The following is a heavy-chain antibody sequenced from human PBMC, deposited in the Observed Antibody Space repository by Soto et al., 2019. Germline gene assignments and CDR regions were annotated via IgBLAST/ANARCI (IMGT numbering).Heavy chain of an antibody. CDR2: IDHSGRT. Sequence: QVQLQESGPGLVKPSGTLSLTCGVSGGSISSPNWWHWVRQPPGKGLEWIGEIDHSGRTKYNPSLKSRVTISVDKSKNQFSRNLISVTAADTAVYYCASWGTSSSNWFDPWGQGTLVTVSS. J-gene: IGHJ5*02. CDR3: ASWGTSSSNWFDP. D-gene: IGHD2-2*01. V-gene: IGHV4-4*02. CDR1: GGSISSPNW.